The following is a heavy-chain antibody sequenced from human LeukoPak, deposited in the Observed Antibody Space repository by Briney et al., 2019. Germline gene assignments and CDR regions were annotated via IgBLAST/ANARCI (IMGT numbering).Heavy chain of an antibody. CDR3: ARDNSVRDEAWWFNP. J-gene: IGHJ5*02. Sequence: VASVKVSCRAFGYTFTSNYMHWVRQAPGQGPEWMGVISPSGGSTTYAQKFQGRVTLTRDMSTSTDYLELSSLRSEDTAVYYCARDNSVRDEAWWFNPWGQGTLVTVSS. V-gene: IGHV1-46*01. D-gene: IGHD5-24*01. CDR2: ISPSGGST. CDR1: GYTFTSNY.